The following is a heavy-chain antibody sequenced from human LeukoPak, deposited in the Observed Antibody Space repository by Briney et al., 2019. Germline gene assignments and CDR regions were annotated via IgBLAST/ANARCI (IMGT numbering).Heavy chain of an antibody. D-gene: IGHD3-10*01. CDR2: ISAYNGNT. Sequence: ASVKVSCKASGYTFTNFGISWVRQAPGQGLEWMGWISAYNGNTNYAQKLQGRVTMTTDTSTSTAYMELRSLRSDDTAVYYCAIGGGTMVRGAPFSWGQGTLVTVSS. CDR3: AIGGGTMVRGAPFS. V-gene: IGHV1-18*01. CDR1: GYTFTNFG. J-gene: IGHJ4*02.